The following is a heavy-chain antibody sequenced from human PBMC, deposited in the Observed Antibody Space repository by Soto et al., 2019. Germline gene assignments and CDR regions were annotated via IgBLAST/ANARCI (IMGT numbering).Heavy chain of an antibody. D-gene: IGHD3-22*01. V-gene: IGHV4-30-2*01. CDR2: IYHSGST. CDR1: GGSISSGGYS. J-gene: IGHJ4*02. Sequence: QLQLQESGSGLVKPSQTLSLTCAVSGGSISSGGYSWSWIRQPPGKGLEWIGYIYHSGSTYYKPSRKSRVTISVERSKNKFSLKLSSVTAADTAVYYCARGAPVVNDYWGQGTLVTVSS. CDR3: ARGAPVVNDY.